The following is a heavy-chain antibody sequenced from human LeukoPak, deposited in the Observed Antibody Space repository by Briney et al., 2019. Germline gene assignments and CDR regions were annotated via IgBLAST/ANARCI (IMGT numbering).Heavy chain of an antibody. Sequence: SGGSLRLSCAASGFTFSNAWMSWVRQAPGKGLEWVGRIKRKTDGWKTDYAAPVKGRLTMSRDDEKNRLYLQMNSLKTEDTAVYYCTTTSGAYDYWGQGTLVTVSS. D-gene: IGHD2-21*01. CDR2: IKRKTDGWKT. V-gene: IGHV3-15*01. J-gene: IGHJ4*02. CDR3: TTTSGAYDY. CDR1: GFTFSNAW.